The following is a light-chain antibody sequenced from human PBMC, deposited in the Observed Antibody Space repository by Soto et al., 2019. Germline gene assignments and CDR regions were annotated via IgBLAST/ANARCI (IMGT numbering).Light chain of an antibody. CDR2: EVN. CDR1: SSDVGGYKY. Sequence: QSALTQPPSASGSPGQSVTISCTGSSSDVGGYKYVSWYQQHPGKAPKVMIYEVNKRPSGVPDRFSGSKSGNTASLTVSGLQAEDEADYYCTSYAGSNSFVFGTGTKLTVL. J-gene: IGLJ1*01. CDR3: TSYAGSNSFV. V-gene: IGLV2-8*01.